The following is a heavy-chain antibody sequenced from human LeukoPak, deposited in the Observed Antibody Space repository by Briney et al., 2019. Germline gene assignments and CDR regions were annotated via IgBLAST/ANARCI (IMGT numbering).Heavy chain of an antibody. CDR1: GYTFTGYY. J-gene: IGHJ4*02. CDR2: INPNSGGT. D-gene: IGHD3-10*01. Sequence: ASVKVSCKASGYTFTGYYMHWVRQAPGQGLEWMGWINPNSGGTNYAQKFQGRVTMTRDASISTAYMELSRLRSDDTAVYYCARERRGSWLFDYWGQGTLVTVSS. CDR3: ARERRGSWLFDY. V-gene: IGHV1-2*02.